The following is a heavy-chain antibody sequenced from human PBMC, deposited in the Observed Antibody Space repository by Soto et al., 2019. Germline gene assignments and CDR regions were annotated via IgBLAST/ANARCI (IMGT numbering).Heavy chain of an antibody. V-gene: IGHV1-18*01. CDR2: ISAYNGNT. D-gene: IGHD2-8*01. J-gene: IGHJ1*01. CDR3: ARDPPYRYCTNGVCPQYFQH. Sequence: ASVKVSCKASGYTFTSYGISWVRQAPGQGLEWMGWISAYNGNTNYAQKLQGRVTMTTDTSTSTAYMELRSLRSDDTAVYYCARDPPYRYCTNGVCPQYFQHWGQGTLVTV. CDR1: GYTFTSYG.